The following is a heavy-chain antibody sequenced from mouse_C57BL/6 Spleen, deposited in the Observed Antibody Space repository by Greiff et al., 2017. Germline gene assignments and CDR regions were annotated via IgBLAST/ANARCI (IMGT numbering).Heavy chain of an antibody. CDR3: ARDYGSSYPMAY. V-gene: IGHV1-64*01. D-gene: IGHD1-1*01. Sequence: QVQLKQPGAELVKPGASVTLSCKASGYTFTSYWMHWVKQRPGQGLEWIGMIHPNSGSTNYNEKFKSKATLTVDKSSSTAYMQLSSLTSEDSAVYYCARDYGSSYPMAYWGKGTLVTVSA. CDR1: GYTFTSYW. CDR2: IHPNSGST. J-gene: IGHJ3*01.